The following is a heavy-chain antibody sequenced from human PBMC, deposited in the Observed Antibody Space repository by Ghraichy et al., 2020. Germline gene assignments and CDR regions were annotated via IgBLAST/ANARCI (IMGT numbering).Heavy chain of an antibody. J-gene: IGHJ6*02. V-gene: IGHV3-30*18. Sequence: GGSLRLSCAASGFTFSSYGIHWVRQAPGKGLEWVSAISYDGTIKNYADSLKGRFTISRDNSKNTLYLLMNSLRAEDTAVYYCAKVLTIAAAGKSPYYGMDVWGQGTTVTVSS. CDR2: ISYDGTIK. D-gene: IGHD6-13*01. CDR1: GFTFSSYG. CDR3: AKVLTIAAAGKSPYYGMDV.